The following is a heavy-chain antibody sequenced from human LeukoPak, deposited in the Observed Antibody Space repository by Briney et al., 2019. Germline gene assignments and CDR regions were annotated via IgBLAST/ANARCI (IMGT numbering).Heavy chain of an antibody. J-gene: IGHJ5*02. CDR1: GGSISSGSYY. D-gene: IGHD2-2*01. V-gene: IGHV4-61*02. CDR3: ARVSSTSRHWFDP. CDR2: IYTSGST. Sequence: PSQTLSLTCTVSGGSISSGSYYWSWIRQPAGKGLDWIGRIYTSGSTNYNPSLKSRVTISVDTSKNQFSLKLSSVTAADTAVYYCARVSSTSRHWFDPWGQGTLVTVSS.